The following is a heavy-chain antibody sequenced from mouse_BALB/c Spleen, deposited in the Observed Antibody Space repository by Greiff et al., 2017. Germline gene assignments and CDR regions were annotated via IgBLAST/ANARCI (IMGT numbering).Heavy chain of an antibody. CDR1: GYSIPRDYA. Sequence: EVQLQESGPGLVKPSQSLFLTCTFPGYSIPRDYAWNWIRQFPGNKLEWMGYISYSGSTSYNPSLKSRISITRDTSKNQFFLQLNSVTTEDTATYYCARGDYDGYWGQGTTLTVSS. CDR2: ISYSGST. CDR3: ARGDYDGY. V-gene: IGHV3-2*02. D-gene: IGHD2-4*01. J-gene: IGHJ2*01.